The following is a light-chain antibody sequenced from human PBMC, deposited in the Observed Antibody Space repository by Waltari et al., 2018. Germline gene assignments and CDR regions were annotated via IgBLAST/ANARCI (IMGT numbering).Light chain of an antibody. CDR1: APAEDY. V-gene: IGLV3-27*01. CDR2: KDT. Sequence: YAPPQPSPASVSPGQTAPITCPGHAPAEDYVRWFQQMPGQAPPLILYKDTERPSGIPERFSGSSSGSTVTLTIRGALLEDEADYHCHAAADNNWFFGGGTKLTVL. J-gene: IGLJ2*01. CDR3: HAAADNNWF.